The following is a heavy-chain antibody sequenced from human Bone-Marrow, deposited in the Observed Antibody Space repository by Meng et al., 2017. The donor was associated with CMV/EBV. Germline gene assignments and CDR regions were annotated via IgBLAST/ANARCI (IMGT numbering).Heavy chain of an antibody. V-gene: IGHV3-30*02. D-gene: IGHD4-23*01. Sequence: GESLKISCTASGFSFTEYGMHWVRQTPGKGLEWVAFIRMDESDKFYGDSVKGRFTISRDISRKTLYLQMNSLTSDDTAVYYCAKDDPVVANCGQGTLVTVSS. CDR2: IRMDESDK. J-gene: IGHJ4*02. CDR1: GFSFTEYG. CDR3: AKDDPVVAN.